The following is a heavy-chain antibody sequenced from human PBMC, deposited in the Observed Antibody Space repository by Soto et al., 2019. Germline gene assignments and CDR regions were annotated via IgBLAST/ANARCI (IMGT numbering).Heavy chain of an antibody. V-gene: IGHV3-23*01. CDR1: GFTSSTYA. D-gene: IGHD4-17*01. CDR2: LSASGGST. CDR3: AHPRGYGVFDAYDI. Sequence: GVSLRLSWAASGFTSSTYAMSWVRQAPGKGLEWVSALSASGGSTYYADSVKGRFTISRDNSMNALYLQMNSLRIEDTAVYYCAHPRGYGVFDAYDIWGQGTMVTVSS. J-gene: IGHJ3*02.